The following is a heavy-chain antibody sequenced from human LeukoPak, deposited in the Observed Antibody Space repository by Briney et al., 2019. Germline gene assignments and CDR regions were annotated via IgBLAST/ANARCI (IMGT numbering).Heavy chain of an antibody. CDR1: GFSFSSYW. J-gene: IGHJ5*02. V-gene: IGHV3-74*01. CDR3: AKDGSTMVRGVSANWFDP. CDR2: IKTDGSST. D-gene: IGHD3-10*01. Sequence: GGSLRLSCAASGFSFSSYWMHWVRQAPGKGLVCVSRIKTDGSSTSYADSVKGRFTISRDNSKNTLYLQMNSLRAEDTAVYYCAKDGSTMVRGVSANWFDPWGQGTLVTVSS.